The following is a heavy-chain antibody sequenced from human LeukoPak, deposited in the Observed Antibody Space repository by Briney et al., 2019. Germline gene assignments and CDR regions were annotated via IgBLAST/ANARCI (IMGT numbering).Heavy chain of an antibody. CDR3: ARSGGQLEPMPFFWYFDY. CDR2: MNPNSGNT. D-gene: IGHD1-1*01. J-gene: IGHJ4*02. CDR1: GYTFTSYD. Sequence: GASVKVSCKASGYTFTSYDINWVRQATGQGLEWMGWMNPNSGNTGYAQKFQGRVTMTRNTSISTAYMELSSLRSEDTAVYYCARSGGQLEPMPFFWYFDYWGQGTLVAVSS. V-gene: IGHV1-8*01.